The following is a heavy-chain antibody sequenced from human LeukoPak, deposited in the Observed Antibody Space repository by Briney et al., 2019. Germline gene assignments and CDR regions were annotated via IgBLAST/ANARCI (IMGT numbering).Heavy chain of an antibody. CDR3: ARHGAPDYISSWYDYYGMDV. Sequence: GEALKISCKGSGYRFPNYWFGWVPQIPGKGLGWGGSIYLCDSDTIFSTPFQGPVTISAAKSVSTAYLQWSSLKASDTALYYCARHGAPDYISSWYDYYGMDVWGQGTTVTVSS. CDR2: IYLCDSDT. V-gene: IGHV5-51*01. D-gene: IGHD6-13*01. J-gene: IGHJ6*02. CDR1: GYRFPNYW.